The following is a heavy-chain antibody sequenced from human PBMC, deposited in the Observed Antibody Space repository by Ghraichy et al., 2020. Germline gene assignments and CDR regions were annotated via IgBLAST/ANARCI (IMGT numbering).Heavy chain of an antibody. D-gene: IGHD5-18*01. CDR1: GFTFSSYW. Sequence: GGSLRLSCAASGFTFSSYWMHWVRQAPGKGLVWVSRINSDGSSTSYADSVKGRFTISRDNAKNTLYLQMNSLRAEDTAVYYCAREGAGYSFDYWGQGTLVTVSS. V-gene: IGHV3-74*01. J-gene: IGHJ4*02. CDR2: INSDGSST. CDR3: AREGAGYSFDY.